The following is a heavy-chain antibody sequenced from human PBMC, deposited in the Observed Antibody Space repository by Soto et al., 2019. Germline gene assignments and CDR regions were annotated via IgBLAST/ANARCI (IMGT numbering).Heavy chain of an antibody. CDR3: TAGGHYEGYSFYYGMDV. V-gene: IGHV1-69*01. CDR2: VIPLFDTA. Sequence: QVQVVQSGAEVKKPGSSVKVSCKGSGGIFTNNAISWVRQAPGQGLEWLGGVIPLFDTAYYAQKFRGRLRFSGDGATTRAYMELSGLTSVDRAVYFCTAGGHYEGYSFYYGMDVWGQGTTVTVS. J-gene: IGHJ6*02. D-gene: IGHD2-8*02. CDR1: GGIFTNNA.